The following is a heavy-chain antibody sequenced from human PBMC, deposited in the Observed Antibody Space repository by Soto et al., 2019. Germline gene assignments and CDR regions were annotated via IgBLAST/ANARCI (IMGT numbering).Heavy chain of an antibody. D-gene: IGHD1-26*01. CDR2: IFYSGST. Sequence: PSETLSLTCTVSGGSFSSYYWSWIRQPPGKGLEWIGYIFYSGSTNYNPSLKRRVTISVDTSKNRFSLKLSSVAAADTAVYYRARGLRTGRRFASGGQGTRAT. CDR1: GGSFSSYY. CDR3: ARGLRTGRRFAS. V-gene: IGHV4-59*01. J-gene: IGHJ4*02.